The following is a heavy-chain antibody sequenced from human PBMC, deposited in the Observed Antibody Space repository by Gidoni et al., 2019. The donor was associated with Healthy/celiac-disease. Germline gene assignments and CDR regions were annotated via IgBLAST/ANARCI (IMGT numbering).Heavy chain of an antibody. V-gene: IGHV3-21*01. J-gene: IGHJ4*02. D-gene: IGHD6-19*01. Sequence: EVQLVESGGGLVKPGGSLRPPCAASGFTFSSYSMNWVRQAPGKGLEWVSSISSSSSYIYYADSVKGRFTISRDNAKNSLYLQMNSLRAEDTAVYYCARRGYSSGWYGYWGQGTLVTVSS. CDR3: ARRGYSSGWYGY. CDR1: GFTFSSYS. CDR2: ISSSSSYI.